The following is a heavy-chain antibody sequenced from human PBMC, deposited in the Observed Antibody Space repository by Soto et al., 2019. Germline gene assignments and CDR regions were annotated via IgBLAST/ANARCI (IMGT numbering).Heavy chain of an antibody. CDR3: ARGSRYYDFWSGYPPVWGPFDY. V-gene: IGHV4-34*01. J-gene: IGHJ4*02. CDR1: GGSFSGYY. CDR2: INHSGST. Sequence: SETLSLTCAVYGGSFSGYYWSWIRQPPGRGLEWIGEINHSGSTNYNPSLKSRVTISVDTSKNQFSLKLSSVTAADTAVYYCARGSRYYDFWSGYPPVWGPFDYWGQGTLVTVS. D-gene: IGHD3-3*01.